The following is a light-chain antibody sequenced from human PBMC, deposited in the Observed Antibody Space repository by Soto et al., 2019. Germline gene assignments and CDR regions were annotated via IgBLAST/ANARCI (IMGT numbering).Light chain of an antibody. Sequence: DIQMTQSPSSVSASVGDRVTITCRASQAIGTWLAWYQQKPGKVPNVLIYAASSLQSGVPSRFSGSGSGTDFTLTISSLQPEDIATYYCQQGDSFPITFGQGTRLEIK. CDR3: QQGDSFPIT. CDR2: AAS. J-gene: IGKJ5*01. CDR1: QAIGTW. V-gene: IGKV1-12*01.